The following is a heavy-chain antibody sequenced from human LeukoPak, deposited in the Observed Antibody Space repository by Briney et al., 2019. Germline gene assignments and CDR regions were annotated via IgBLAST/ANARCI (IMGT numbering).Heavy chain of an antibody. Sequence: GGSLRLSCAASGFTFSSYWMHWVRQAPGKGLVWVSRINSDGSSTSYADSVKGRFTVSRDNAKNTLYLQMNSLRAEDTAVYYCTRAYCISTSCSPDYWGQGTLVTVSS. V-gene: IGHV3-74*01. CDR1: GFTFSSYW. D-gene: IGHD2-2*01. J-gene: IGHJ4*02. CDR3: TRAYCISTSCSPDY. CDR2: INSDGSST.